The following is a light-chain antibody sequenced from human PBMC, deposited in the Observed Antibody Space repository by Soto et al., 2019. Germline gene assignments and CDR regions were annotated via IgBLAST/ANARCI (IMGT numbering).Light chain of an antibody. J-gene: IGLJ2*01. CDR1: RSNIASNA. V-gene: IGLV1-44*01. CDR2: AND. CDR3: AAWDDSLSGPI. Sequence: QSVLTQPPSVSGTPGQRVTISCSGGRSNIASNAVNWYQQLPGTAPKLLLYANDQRPSGVPGRFSGSKSGTSASLAITGLQSDDEAEYICAAWDDSLSGPIFGGGTKVTVL.